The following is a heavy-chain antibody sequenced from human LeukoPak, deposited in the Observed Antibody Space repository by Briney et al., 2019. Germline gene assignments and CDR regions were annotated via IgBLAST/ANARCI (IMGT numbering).Heavy chain of an antibody. D-gene: IGHD3-10*01. J-gene: IGHJ4*02. Sequence: SETLSLTCTVSADSISSGGTYWSWVRQHRGKGLGSVGFMLHSGSTSHNPSLQARVAISVAASKNQFSLRLSSVTAADTAVYYCARGGNRFGGFYFAYWGQGSLVTGAS. CDR2: MLHSGST. V-gene: IGHV4-31*03. CDR1: ADSISSGGTY. CDR3: ARGGNRFGGFYFAY.